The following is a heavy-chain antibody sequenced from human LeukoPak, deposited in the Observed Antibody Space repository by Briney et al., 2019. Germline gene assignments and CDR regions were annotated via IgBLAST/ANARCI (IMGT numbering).Heavy chain of an antibody. V-gene: IGHV3-23*01. D-gene: IGHD3-22*01. J-gene: IGHJ4*02. CDR1: GFTFSSYA. CDR2: ITNSGGTT. CDR3: AKRGYDSSGYYRSFDY. Sequence: PGRSLRLSCAASGFTFSSYAMNWVRQAPGKGLEWVSAITNSGGTTYYAGSVRGRFTISRDNSRDTLFLQMNSLRAEDTAVYYCAKRGYDSSGYYRSFDYWGQGTLVTVSS.